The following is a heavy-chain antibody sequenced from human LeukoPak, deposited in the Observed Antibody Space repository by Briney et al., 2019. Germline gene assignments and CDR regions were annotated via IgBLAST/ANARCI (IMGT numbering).Heavy chain of an antibody. CDR1: GYTFTGYY. CDR3: ARVLLWFGDSSLGAFDI. V-gene: IGHV1-69*13. Sequence: ASVKVSCKASGYTFTGYYMHWVRQAPGQGLEWMGGIIPIFGTAKYAQKFQGRVTITADESTSTAYMELSSLRSEDTAVYYCARVLLWFGDSSLGAFDIWGQGTMVTVSS. D-gene: IGHD3-10*01. J-gene: IGHJ3*02. CDR2: IIPIFGTA.